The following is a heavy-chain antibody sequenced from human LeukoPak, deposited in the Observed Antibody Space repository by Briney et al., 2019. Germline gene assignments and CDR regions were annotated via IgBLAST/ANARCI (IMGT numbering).Heavy chain of an antibody. CDR2: IYYSGST. D-gene: IGHD4-11*01. CDR1: GGSISSSSYY. V-gene: IGHV4-39*07. J-gene: IGHJ6*03. Sequence: SETLSLTCTVSGGSISSSSYYWGWIRQPPGKGLEWIGSIYYSGSTYYNPSLKSRVTISVDTSKNQFSLKLSSVTAADTAVYYCARVPYSNSNKYYYYMDVWGKGTTVTVSS. CDR3: ARVPYSNSNKYYYYMDV.